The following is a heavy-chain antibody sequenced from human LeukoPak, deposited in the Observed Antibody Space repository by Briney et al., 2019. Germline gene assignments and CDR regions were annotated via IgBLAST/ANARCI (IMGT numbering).Heavy chain of an antibody. D-gene: IGHD3-22*01. CDR3: AREDSSSYYSDY. J-gene: IGHJ4*02. V-gene: IGHV1-69*04. Sequence: ASVKVSCKASGGTFSSYTISWVRQAPGQGLEWMGRIIPILGIANYAQKFQGRVTITADKSTSTAYMELSSLRSEDTAVYYCAREDSSSYYSDYWGQGTLVTVSS. CDR1: GGTFSSYT. CDR2: IIPILGIA.